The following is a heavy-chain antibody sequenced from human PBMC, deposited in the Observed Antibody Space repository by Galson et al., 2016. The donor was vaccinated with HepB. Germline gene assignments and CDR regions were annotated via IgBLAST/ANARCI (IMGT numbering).Heavy chain of an antibody. CDR3: ARGRRFCIGGNCYAKNFHA. V-gene: IGHV4-34*12. J-gene: IGHJ1*01. D-gene: IGHD2-15*01. CDR2: IIHRGSS. CDR1: GESFSGYH. Sequence: SETLSLTCGVYGESFSGYHWTWIRQPPGRGLEWIGEIIHRGSSNYNPSLKPRVTISSDASKKQFSLNLTSVTAADPAVYYCARGRRFCIGGNCYAKNFHAWGQGTLVIVSS.